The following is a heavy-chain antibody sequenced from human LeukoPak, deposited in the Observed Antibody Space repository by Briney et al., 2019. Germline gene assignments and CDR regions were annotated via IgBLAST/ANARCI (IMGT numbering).Heavy chain of an antibody. J-gene: IGHJ5*02. D-gene: IGHD3-22*01. CDR1: GGSISSYY. CDR2: IYTSGST. V-gene: IGHV4-4*07. CDR3: ARDLGYYDSSGSQPLNWFDP. Sequence: SETLSLTCTVSGGSISSYYWSWIRQPPGKGLEWIGRIYTSGSTNYNPSLKSRVTMSVDTSKNQFSLKLSSVTAADTAVYYCARDLGYYDSSGSQPLNWFDPWGQGTLVTVSS.